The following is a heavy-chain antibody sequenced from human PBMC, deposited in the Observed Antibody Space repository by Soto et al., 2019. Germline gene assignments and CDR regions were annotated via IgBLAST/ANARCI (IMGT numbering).Heavy chain of an antibody. V-gene: IGHV3-48*02. J-gene: IGHJ6*02. CDR3: ARDRTFKDYYYGMDV. Sequence: GGSLRLSCAASGFTFSSYSMNWVRQAPGKGLEWVSYISSSSTIYYADSVKGRFTISRDNAKNSLYLQMNSLRDEDTAVYYCARDRTFKDYYYGMDVWGQGTTVTVSS. CDR2: ISSSSTI. D-gene: IGHD3-16*01. CDR1: GFTFSSYS.